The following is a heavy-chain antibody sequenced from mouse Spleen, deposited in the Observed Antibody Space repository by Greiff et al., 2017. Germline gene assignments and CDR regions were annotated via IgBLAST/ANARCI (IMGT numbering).Heavy chain of an antibody. Sequence: VKLVESGPGLVAPSQSLSITCTVSGFSLTSYGVHWVRQPPGKGLEWLGVIWAGGSTNYNSALMSRLSISKDNSKSQVFLKMNSLQTDDTAMYYCARDGKTGTEFAYWGQGTLVTVSA. CDR3: ARDGKTGTEFAY. V-gene: IGHV2-9*02. J-gene: IGHJ3*01. CDR1: GFSLTSYG. CDR2: IWAGGST. D-gene: IGHD4-1*01.